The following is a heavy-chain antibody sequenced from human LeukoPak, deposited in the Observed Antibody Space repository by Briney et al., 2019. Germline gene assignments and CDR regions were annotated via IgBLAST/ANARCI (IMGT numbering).Heavy chain of an antibody. V-gene: IGHV3-66*02. CDR2: IYIDART. J-gene: IGHJ5*02. D-gene: IGHD3-10*01. CDR1: GVSVTNTL. CDR3: VGDRAGTQSWVEFDL. Sequence: GGSLTLTCTLSGVSVTNTLVDWVRQAPGKGPEWVALIYIDARTVYADSVKGRFTISRDNSKNMVYLQMNSLRSEDSALYYCVGDRAGTQSWVEFDLWGQGTLVTVSS.